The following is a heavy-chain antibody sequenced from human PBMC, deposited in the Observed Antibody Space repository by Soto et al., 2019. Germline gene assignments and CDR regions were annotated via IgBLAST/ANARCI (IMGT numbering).Heavy chain of an antibody. Sequence: EVQLLDSGGGLVQPGGSLRLSCAASGFTFSSSAMNWVRQAPGKGLEWGSAISGSGGSTYYAASVKGRFTLSRDNSTNTLYLPMSSLRAEDTAVYYCARRGPGTYFDYWCQGNLVTVSS. CDR1: GFTFSSSA. CDR2: ISGSGGST. J-gene: IGHJ4*02. CDR3: ARRGPGTYFDY. V-gene: IGHV3-23*01. D-gene: IGHD1-26*01.